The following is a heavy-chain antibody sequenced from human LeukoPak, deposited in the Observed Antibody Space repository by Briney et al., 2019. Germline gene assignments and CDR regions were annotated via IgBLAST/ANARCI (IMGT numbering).Heavy chain of an antibody. J-gene: IGHJ6*02. CDR3: AKDASPYGDYPLGMDV. Sequence: GRSLRLSCAASGFIFSTYGMHWVRQAPGKGLEWVAVISYDGSRKFYGDSVKGRFTISRDNSKNTLYVEMSSLRGEDTAMYYCAKDASPYGDYPLGMDVWGQGTTVTVSS. CDR1: GFIFSTYG. D-gene: IGHD4-17*01. V-gene: IGHV3-30*18. CDR2: ISYDGSRK.